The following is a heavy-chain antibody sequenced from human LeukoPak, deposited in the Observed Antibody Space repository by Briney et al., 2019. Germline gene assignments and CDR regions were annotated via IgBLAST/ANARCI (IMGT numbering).Heavy chain of an antibody. CDR3: ARRSSSGWSDIDY. CDR1: GYTFTSYA. J-gene: IGHJ4*02. V-gene: IGHV1-18*01. CDR2: ISAYNGNT. Sequence: ASVKVSCKASGYTFTSYAMHWVRQAPGQRLEWMGWISAYNGNTNYAQKLQGRVTMTTDTSTSTAYMELRSLRSDDTAVYYCARRSSSGWSDIDYWGQGTLVTVSS. D-gene: IGHD6-19*01.